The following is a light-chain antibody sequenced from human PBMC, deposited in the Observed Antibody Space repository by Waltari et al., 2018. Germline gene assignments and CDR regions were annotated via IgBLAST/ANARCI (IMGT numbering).Light chain of an antibody. J-gene: IGLJ3*02. CDR1: NLRSYF. CDR2: GKN. CDR3: NSRDRSGYHLM. V-gene: IGLV3-19*01. Sequence: SSELTQDPAVSVALGQTVRITCQGDNLRSYFANWYQQKPGQAPVLFMYGKNNRPSGIPERFSGSTSGNTASLTVTAAQAEDEAVYYCNSRDRSGYHLMFGGGTRLTVL.